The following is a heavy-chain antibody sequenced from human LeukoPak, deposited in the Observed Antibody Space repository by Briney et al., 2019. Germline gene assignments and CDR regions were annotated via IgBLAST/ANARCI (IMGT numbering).Heavy chain of an antibody. V-gene: IGHV3-30*02. CDR3: AKAAGGYSYGYDLDY. CDR1: GFTFSSYG. CDR2: IRYDGSNK. Sequence: PGGSLRLSCAASGFTFSSYGMHWVRQAPGKGLGWVAFIRYDGSNKYYADSVKGRFTISRDNSKNTLYLRMNSLRAEDTAVYYCAKAAGGYSYGYDLDYWGQGTLVTVSS. J-gene: IGHJ4*02. D-gene: IGHD5-18*01.